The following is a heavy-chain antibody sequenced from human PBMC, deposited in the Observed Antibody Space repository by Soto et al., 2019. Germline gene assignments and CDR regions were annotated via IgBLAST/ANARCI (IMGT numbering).Heavy chain of an antibody. CDR1: GFTFSSYS. J-gene: IGHJ6*02. CDR3: ARGGRKLLYYGMDV. D-gene: IGHD2-15*01. CDR2: ISSSSSYI. V-gene: IGHV3-21*01. Sequence: EVQLVESGGGLVKPGGSLRLSCAASGFTFSSYSMNWVRQAPGKGLEWVSSISSSSSYIYYADSVKGRFTISRDNAKNSQYLQMNSLRAEDTAAYYCARGGRKLLYYGMDVWGQGTTVTVSS.